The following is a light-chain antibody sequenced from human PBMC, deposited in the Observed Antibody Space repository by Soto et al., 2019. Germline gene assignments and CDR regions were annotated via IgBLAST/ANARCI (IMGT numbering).Light chain of an antibody. CDR3: SSYTCSSRV. Sequence: QSALTQPASVSGSPGQSITISCTGTSSDVGGYNYVSWYQQHPGKAPKLMIYEVSNRPSGVSNRFSGSKSGNTASLTISGLQAEDEADYYCSSYTCSSRVFGGGTHLTVL. J-gene: IGLJ2*01. CDR1: SSDVGGYNY. CDR2: EVS. V-gene: IGLV2-14*01.